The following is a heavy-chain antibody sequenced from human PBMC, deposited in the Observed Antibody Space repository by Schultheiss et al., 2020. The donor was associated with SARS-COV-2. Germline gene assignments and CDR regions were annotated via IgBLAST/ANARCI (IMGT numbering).Heavy chain of an antibody. V-gene: IGHV3-48*01. CDR1: GFTFSSYS. J-gene: IGHJ4*02. Sequence: GESLKISCAASGFTFSSYSMNWVRQAPGKGLEWVSYISSSSSTIYYADSVKGRFTISRDNSKNTLYLQMNSPRTEDTAVYYCAKTGGYSGYDSADYYFDYCGQGTLVTVSS. CDR3: AKTGGYSGYDSADYYFDY. CDR2: ISSSSSTI. D-gene: IGHD5-12*01.